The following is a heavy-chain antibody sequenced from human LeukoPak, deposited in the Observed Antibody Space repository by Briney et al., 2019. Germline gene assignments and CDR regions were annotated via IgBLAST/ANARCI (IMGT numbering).Heavy chain of an antibody. D-gene: IGHD3-3*02. CDR3: ATDLGFLEWLFIDY. V-gene: IGHV3-23*01. CDR2: ISGSGGST. CDR1: GFTFSSYA. J-gene: IGHJ4*02. Sequence: PGGSLRLSCAVSGFTFSSYAMTWVRQAPGKGLECVSAISGSGGSTYYADSVKGRFTISRDNSKNTLYLQMNSLRAEDTAVYYCATDLGFLEWLFIDYWGQGTLVTVSS.